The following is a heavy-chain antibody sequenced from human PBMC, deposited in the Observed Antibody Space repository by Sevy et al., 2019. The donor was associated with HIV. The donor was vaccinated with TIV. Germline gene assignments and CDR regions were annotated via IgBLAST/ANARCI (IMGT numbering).Heavy chain of an antibody. J-gene: IGHJ4*02. Sequence: ASVKVSCKVSGYTLTKLDMHWVRQAPGKGLEWMGGFDPEDGDTFYAQKFQGRVTMTEDTSTDTAYMELSSLRSEDTAVYYCTTMEYYHNIIGSSNGDYWGQGTLVTVSS. CDR2: FDPEDGDT. CDR1: GYTLTKLD. CDR3: TTMEYYHNIIGSSNGDY. D-gene: IGHD3-22*01. V-gene: IGHV1-24*01.